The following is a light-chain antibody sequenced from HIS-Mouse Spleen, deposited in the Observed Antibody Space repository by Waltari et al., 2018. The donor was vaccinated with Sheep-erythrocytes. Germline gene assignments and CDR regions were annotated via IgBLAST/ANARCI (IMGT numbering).Light chain of an antibody. V-gene: IGLV2-11*01. J-gene: IGLJ2*01. Sequence: QSALTQPRSVYGSPGQSVTISCTGTSSDVGGYNYVSWYQQHPVKAPKLMIYDVRQRPSGVPDRFSGSKSGNTASLTISGLQAEDEADYYCCSYAGSYTLVFGGGTKLTVL. CDR1: SSDVGGYNY. CDR3: CSYAGSYTLV. CDR2: DVR.